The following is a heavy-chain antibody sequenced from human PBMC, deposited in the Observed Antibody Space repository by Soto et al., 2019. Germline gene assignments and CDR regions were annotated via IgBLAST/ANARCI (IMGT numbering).Heavy chain of an antibody. CDR3: AREGDDYGDYKRAFDI. V-gene: IGHV3-21*01. CDR2: ISTTSSYI. J-gene: IGHJ3*02. Sequence: EVQLVESGGGLVKPGGSLRLSCEASGFTFRIYSMNWVRQAPGKGLEWVSSISTTSSYIYYGDSVKGRFTISRDNAKNSLFLQMNSLRAEDTAIYYCAREGDDYGDYKRAFDIWGQGTTVTVSS. CDR1: GFTFRIYS. D-gene: IGHD4-17*01.